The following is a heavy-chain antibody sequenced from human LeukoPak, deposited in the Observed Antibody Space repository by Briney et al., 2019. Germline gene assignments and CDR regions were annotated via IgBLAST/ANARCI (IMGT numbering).Heavy chain of an antibody. CDR3: ARSSGGSCCAFDI. CDR2: IYPGDSDT. Sequence: GESLKISCKGSGYSFTSYWIGWARQLPGKGLEWMGIIYPGDSDTRYSPSFQGQVTISADKSISTAYLQWSSLKASDTAMYYCARSSGGSCCAFDIWGQGTMVTVSS. D-gene: IGHD2-15*01. V-gene: IGHV5-51*01. CDR1: GYSFTSYW. J-gene: IGHJ3*02.